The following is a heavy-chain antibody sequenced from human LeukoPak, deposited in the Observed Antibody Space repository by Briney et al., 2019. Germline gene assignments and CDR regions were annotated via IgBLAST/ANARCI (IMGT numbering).Heavy chain of an antibody. D-gene: IGHD4-17*01. V-gene: IGHV4-39*01. Sequence: PSETLSLTCTVSGGSISSSDYYWGWVRQPPGKGLEWIGSIFYSGAAHCNPSLKSRVTISVDTSNNQFSLMLSSVTAADTAVYYCARRHGDYVPIDWYFDLWGRGTLVTVSS. CDR1: GGSISSSDYY. J-gene: IGHJ2*01. CDR2: IFYSGAA. CDR3: ARRHGDYVPIDWYFDL.